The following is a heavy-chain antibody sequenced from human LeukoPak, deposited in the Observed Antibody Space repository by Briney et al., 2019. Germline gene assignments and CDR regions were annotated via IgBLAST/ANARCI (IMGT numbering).Heavy chain of an antibody. CDR2: IGAYNDNT. CDR1: GYTFSDYG. CDR3: ARAGAAVTMFFDF. Sequence: ASVKVSCKASGYTFSDYGITWVRQAPGQGVEWMGWIGAYNDNTNYAQKFQGRVTLTTDTSTSTAYMELRSLTSDDTALYYCARAGAAVTMFFDFWGQGTLVTVSS. V-gene: IGHV1-18*01. J-gene: IGHJ4*02. D-gene: IGHD4-17*01.